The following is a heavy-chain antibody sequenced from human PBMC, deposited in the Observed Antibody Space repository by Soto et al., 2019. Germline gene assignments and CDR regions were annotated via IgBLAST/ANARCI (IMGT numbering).Heavy chain of an antibody. CDR1: GGSISSGDYY. Sequence: QVQLQESGPGLVKPSQTLSLTCTVSGGSISSGDYYWSWIRQPPGKGLEWIGYIYYSGSTYYNPSLKSRVTISVDTSKHQFSLKLSSVTAADTAVYYCARERRYSYGRVYYFDYWGQGTLVTVSS. CDR3: ARERRYSYGRVYYFDY. V-gene: IGHV4-30-4*01. D-gene: IGHD5-18*01. J-gene: IGHJ4*02. CDR2: IYYSGST.